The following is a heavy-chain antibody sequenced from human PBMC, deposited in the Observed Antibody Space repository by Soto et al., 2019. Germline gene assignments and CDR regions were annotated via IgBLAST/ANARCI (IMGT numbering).Heavy chain of an antibody. CDR2: VIHTGRT. CDR1: ARSLNGYY. V-gene: IGHV4-34*12. Sequence: SKRLYLTSTLYARSLNGYYWSWIRKPPGKGLEWIGEVIHTGRTNYNPSLKGRVTISVDTSKNQFSLNLSSVTAADTAVYYCARSPKSSDFPYYFDFWGQGTQVTVFS. J-gene: IGHJ4*02. CDR3: ARSPKSSDFPYYFDF. D-gene: IGHD2-21*02.